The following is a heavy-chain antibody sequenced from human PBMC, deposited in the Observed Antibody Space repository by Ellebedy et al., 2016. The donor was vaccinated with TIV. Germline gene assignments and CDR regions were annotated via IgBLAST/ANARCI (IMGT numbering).Heavy chain of an antibody. V-gene: IGHV3-30*18. D-gene: IGHD3-16*01. Sequence: GESLKISCAASGFTFSSYDMHWVRQVPGKGLQWVALISYDGSNEYYADSVKGRFTISRDNSRNTVYLQLSSLRAEDTAVYYCAKAPFDLGPAAGDYWGQGTLVTVSS. CDR1: GFTFSSYD. CDR2: ISYDGSNE. J-gene: IGHJ4*02. CDR3: AKAPFDLGPAAGDY.